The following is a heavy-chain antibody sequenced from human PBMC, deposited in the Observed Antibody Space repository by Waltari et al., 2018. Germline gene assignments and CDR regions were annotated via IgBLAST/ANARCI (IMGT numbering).Heavy chain of an antibody. CDR1: GFTFNRNG. J-gene: IGHJ4*02. CDR3: AKDWASGYSTSADYFDY. V-gene: IGHV3-23*01. CDR2: ITLTGSTT. Sequence: EVQLLESGGGLVQPGGSLRLSCAASGFTFNRNGLGWVRQAPGKGLEWVSGITLTGSTTYFGASVKGRFTISRDNSKTTVYLQMNGLSAEDTAVYYCAKDWASGYSTSADYFDYWGQGILVTVSS. D-gene: IGHD6-13*01.